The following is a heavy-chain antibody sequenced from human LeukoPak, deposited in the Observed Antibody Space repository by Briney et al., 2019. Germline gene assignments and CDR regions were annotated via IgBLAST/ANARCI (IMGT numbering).Heavy chain of an antibody. CDR1: GFTFSSYG. V-gene: IGHV3-33*08. D-gene: IGHD3-16*02. Sequence: PGGSLRLSCAASGFTFSSYGMHWVRQAPGKGLEWVAVIWYDGSNKYYADSVKGRFTISRDNSKNTLYLQMNSLRAEDTAVYYCARGHDYVWGSYRTWGQGTLVTVSS. CDR3: ARGHDYVWGSYRT. J-gene: IGHJ5*02. CDR2: IWYDGSNK.